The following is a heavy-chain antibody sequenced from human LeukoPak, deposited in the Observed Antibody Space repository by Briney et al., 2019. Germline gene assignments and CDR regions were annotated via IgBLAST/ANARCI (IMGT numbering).Heavy chain of an antibody. V-gene: IGHV4-38-2*01. CDR3: ARRHYYDSSGYYYY. D-gene: IGHD3-22*01. CDR1: GYSISSGYY. J-gene: IGHJ4*02. CDR2: IYHSGST. Sequence: PSETLSLTSAVSGYSISSGYYWGWIRQPPGKGLEWIGSIYHSGSTYYNPSLKSRVTISVDTSKNQFSLKLSSVTAADTAVYYCARRHYYDSSGYYYYWGQGTLVTVSS.